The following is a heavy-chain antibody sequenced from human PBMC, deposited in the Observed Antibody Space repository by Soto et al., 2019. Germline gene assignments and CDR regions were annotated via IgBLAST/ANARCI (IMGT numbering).Heavy chain of an antibody. Sequence: PSETLSLTCAVSGGSISSSNWWSWVRQPPGKGMEWIGEIYHSGSTNYNPYLKRRVTISVDKSKNQFSLKLSSVTAANTAVYYWARDFAFPYSSYFDYWGQGTLVTVSS. D-gene: IGHD6-13*01. CDR1: GGSISSSNW. CDR2: IYHSGST. V-gene: IGHV4-4*02. J-gene: IGHJ4*02. CDR3: ARDFAFPYSSYFDY.